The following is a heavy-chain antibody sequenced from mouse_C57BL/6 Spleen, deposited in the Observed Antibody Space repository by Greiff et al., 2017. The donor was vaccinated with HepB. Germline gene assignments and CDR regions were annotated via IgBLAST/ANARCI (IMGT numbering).Heavy chain of an antibody. J-gene: IGHJ4*01. D-gene: IGHD2-4*01. CDR1: GFNIKDDY. CDR3: TTRYDYDGYYAMDY. Sequence: VQLQQSGAELVRPGASVKLSCTASGFNIKDDYMHWVKQRPEQGLEWIGWIDPENGDTEYASKFQGKATITADTSSNTAYLQLSSLTSEDTAVYYCTTRYDYDGYYAMDYWGQGTSVTVSS. V-gene: IGHV14-4*01. CDR2: IDPENGDT.